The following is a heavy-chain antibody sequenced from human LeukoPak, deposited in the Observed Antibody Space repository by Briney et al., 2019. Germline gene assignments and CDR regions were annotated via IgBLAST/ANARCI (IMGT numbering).Heavy chain of an antibody. CDR1: GYTLTELS. J-gene: IGHJ5*02. D-gene: IGHD2-2*01. V-gene: IGHV1-24*01. Sequence: ASVKVSCKVSGYTLTELSMHWVRQAPGKGLEWMGGFDPEDGETIYAQKFQGRVTMTEDTSTDTAYMELSSLRSEDTAVYYCARDGCSSTSCYVSWFDPWGQGTLVTVSS. CDR3: ARDGCSSTSCYVSWFDP. CDR2: FDPEDGET.